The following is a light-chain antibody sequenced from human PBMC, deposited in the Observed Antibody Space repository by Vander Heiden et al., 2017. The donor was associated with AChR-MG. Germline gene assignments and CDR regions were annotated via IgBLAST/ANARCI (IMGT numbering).Light chain of an antibody. CDR1: QVISNS. CDR2: AAS. J-gene: IGKJ3*01. CDR3: QQDDETPDFT. V-gene: IGKV1-NL1*01. Sequence: DIQMTQSPSSLSASVGDRVTVTCRPSQVISNSLAWYQQKPGKAPKLLLYAASRLEIGVPSRFSGSRSGTDSTLTIDGRQPEDVATYYCQQDDETPDFTLGHGTKVNIK.